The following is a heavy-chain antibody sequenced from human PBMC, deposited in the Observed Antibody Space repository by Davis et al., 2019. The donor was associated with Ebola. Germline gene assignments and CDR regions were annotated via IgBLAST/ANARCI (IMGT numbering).Heavy chain of an antibody. D-gene: IGHD1-14*01. CDR3: AASAGTVGKFDY. Sequence: SVKVSCKASGFTFTSYAMQWVRQARGQRLEWIGSSVVGSVNTNYAQNFQGRVTITRDMSTSTSYLDLSNLRSEDTAVYFCAASAGTVGKFDYWGQGTLVTVSS. J-gene: IGHJ4*01. CDR1: GFTFTSYA. CDR2: SVVGSVNT. V-gene: IGHV1-58*02.